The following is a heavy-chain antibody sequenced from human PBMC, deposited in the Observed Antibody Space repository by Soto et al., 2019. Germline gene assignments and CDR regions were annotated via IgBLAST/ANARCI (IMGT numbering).Heavy chain of an antibody. CDR2: ISSDGTT. CDR1: GFTFSSYG. Sequence: EVQLVESGGDFVQPGGSLRLSCAASGFTFSSYGMNWVRQVPVKGLEWVSHISSDGTTYYADSVKGRFTISRDNAKNSLYLQMNSLIVEDTAVYYCARAPGYGDIDYWGRGTLVTVS. V-gene: IGHV3-48*01. D-gene: IGHD3-10*01. J-gene: IGHJ4*02. CDR3: ARAPGYGDIDY.